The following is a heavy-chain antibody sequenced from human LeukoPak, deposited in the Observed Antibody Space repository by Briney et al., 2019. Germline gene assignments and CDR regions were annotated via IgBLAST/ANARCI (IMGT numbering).Heavy chain of an antibody. Sequence: PSETLSLTCTVSGGSIRSRDYYWGWIRQPPVKGLEWIGNIYYLGRTYYNPSLKSRVTLSVDTSKNQFSLKLSSVTAADTAVYYCARQWLVSPLFDYWGQGTLVTVSS. CDR2: IYYLGRT. CDR1: GGSIRSRDYY. J-gene: IGHJ4*02. CDR3: ARQWLVSPLFDY. V-gene: IGHV4-39*01. D-gene: IGHD6-19*01.